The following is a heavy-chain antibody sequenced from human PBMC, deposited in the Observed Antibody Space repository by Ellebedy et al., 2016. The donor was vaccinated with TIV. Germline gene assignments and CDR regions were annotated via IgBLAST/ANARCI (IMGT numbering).Heavy chain of an antibody. Sequence: ASVKVSCXASGYTFTTYDINWVRQVTGQRLEWMGWINPNTGTTGYAQEFQGRVTMTRDTSIRTAYMEMASLRFEDTAIYYCVRRAVTRSYYFYNGLDVWGQGTTVTVS. CDR3: VRRAVTRSYYFYNGLDV. D-gene: IGHD4-17*01. V-gene: IGHV1-8*02. CDR1: GYTFTTYD. CDR2: INPNTGTT. J-gene: IGHJ6*02.